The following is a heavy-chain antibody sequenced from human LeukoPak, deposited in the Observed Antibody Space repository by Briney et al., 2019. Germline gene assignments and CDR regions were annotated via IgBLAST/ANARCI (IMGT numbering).Heavy chain of an antibody. D-gene: IGHD3-10*01. CDR2: IYYSGST. CDR3: ALLGGNYYGSGSYYNVIDY. V-gene: IGHV4-30-4*01. CDR1: GGSISSGDYY. J-gene: IGHJ4*02. Sequence: PSETLSLTCTVSGGSISSGDYYWSWTRQPPGKGLEWIGYIYYSGSTYYNPSLKSRVTISVDTSKNQFSLKLSSVTAADTAVYYCALLGGNYYGSGSYYNVIDYWGQGTLVTVSS.